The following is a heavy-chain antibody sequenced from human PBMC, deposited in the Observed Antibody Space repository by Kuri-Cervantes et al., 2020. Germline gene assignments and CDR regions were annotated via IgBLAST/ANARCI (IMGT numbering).Heavy chain of an antibody. D-gene: IGHD3-22*01. V-gene: IGHV3-23*01. J-gene: IGHJ4*02. CDR3: AKDTYYYDRSGFFPIDY. CDR1: GFTFSSHA. CDR2: ISRSGGST. Sequence: GGSLRLSCAASGFTFSSHAMHWVRQAPGKGLEWVSSISRSGGSTYYADSVEGRFTISRDNSKNTLFLQMNSLRAEDTAVYYCAKDTYYYDRSGFFPIDYWGQGTLVTVSS.